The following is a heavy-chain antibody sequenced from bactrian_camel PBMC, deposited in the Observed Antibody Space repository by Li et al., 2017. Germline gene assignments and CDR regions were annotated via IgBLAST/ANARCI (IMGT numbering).Heavy chain of an antibody. CDR1: GYTYSSCC. D-gene: IGHD7*01. CDR2: IDMFGNT. J-gene: IGHJ4*01. CDR3: AAGGYWISGTCTGIRY. V-gene: IGHV3S55*01. Sequence: HVQLVESGGGSGQAGGSLRLSCIASGYTYSSCCMGWFRQSPGAEREGIAAIDMFGNTNYASSVEGRFTVSRDNAKNTLYLEMNNLKPEDTAMYYCAAGGYWISGTCTGIRYWGQGTQVTVS.